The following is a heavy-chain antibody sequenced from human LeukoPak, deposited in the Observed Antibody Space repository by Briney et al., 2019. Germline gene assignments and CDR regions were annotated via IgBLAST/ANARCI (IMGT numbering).Heavy chain of an antibody. CDR3: ARDRYLDFWSGYWAG. CDR2: INPNSGGT. CDR1: GYTFTGYY. V-gene: IGHV1-2*02. D-gene: IGHD3-3*01. J-gene: IGHJ4*02. Sequence: GASVMVSCKASGYTFTGYYMHWVRQAPGQGLEWMGWINPNSGGTNYAQKFQGRVTMTRDTSISTAYMELSRLRSDDTAVYYCARDRYLDFWSGYWAGWGQGTLVTVSS.